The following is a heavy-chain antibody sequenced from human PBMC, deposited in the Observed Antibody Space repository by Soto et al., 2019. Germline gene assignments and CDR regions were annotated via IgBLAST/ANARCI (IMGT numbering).Heavy chain of an antibody. CDR2: IYHSGTT. V-gene: IGHV4-4*02. J-gene: IGHJ4*01. CDR3: ARVTIYDILTGFPALYYFDS. Sequence: QVQLQESGPGLVKPSETLSLTCAVSGGTISSGNGWSWVRQSPGKGLEWLGDIYHSGTTNYSPHLKSRVTISLDTSNSPFALGMKSLTAADTAVYYCARVTIYDILTGFPALYYFDSWGHGPLVTVSS. D-gene: IGHD3-9*01. CDR1: GGTISSGNG.